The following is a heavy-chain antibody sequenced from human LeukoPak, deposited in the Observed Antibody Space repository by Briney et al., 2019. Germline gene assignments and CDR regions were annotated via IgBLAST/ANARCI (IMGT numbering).Heavy chain of an antibody. Sequence: GGSLRLSCAASGFTFSSYSMNWVRQAPGKGLEWVASISSDSEYMYYADSVKGRFSISRDNANNSLYLQMSSLRAEDTAVYYCARDSGPGKNWGQGTLVTVSS. CDR2: ISSDSEYM. CDR1: GFTFSSYS. CDR3: ARDSGPGKN. V-gene: IGHV3-21*01. J-gene: IGHJ4*02. D-gene: IGHD6-19*01.